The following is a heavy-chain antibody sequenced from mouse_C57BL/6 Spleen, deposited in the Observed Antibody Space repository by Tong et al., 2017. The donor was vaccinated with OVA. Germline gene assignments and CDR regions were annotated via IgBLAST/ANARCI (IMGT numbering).Heavy chain of an antibody. V-gene: IGHV1-18*01. J-gene: IGHJ4*01. CDR1: GYTFTDYN. CDR3: ARCGSTGFYAMDY. Sequence: EVQLQESGAELVRPGTSVKVSCKASGYTFTDYNMDWVKQSHGKSLEWIGDINPNNGGTSYNQKFKGKATLTVDKSSSTAYMELRSLTSEDSAVYYCARCGSTGFYAMDYWGQGTSVTVSS. CDR2: INPNNGGT.